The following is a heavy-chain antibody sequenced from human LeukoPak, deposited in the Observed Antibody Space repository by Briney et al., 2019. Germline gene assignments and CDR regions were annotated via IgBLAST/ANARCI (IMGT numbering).Heavy chain of an antibody. D-gene: IGHD3-10*02. V-gene: IGHV1-3*01. CDR2: INAGNGNT. J-gene: IGHJ4*02. CDR3: ARPSVRGVITLDY. CDR1: GYTFTSYA. Sequence: ASVKVSCKASGYTFTSYAMHWVRQAPGQRLEWMGWINAGNGNTKYSQKLQGRVTITRDTSASTAYMELSSLRSEDTAVYYCARPSVRGVITLDYWGQGTLVTVSS.